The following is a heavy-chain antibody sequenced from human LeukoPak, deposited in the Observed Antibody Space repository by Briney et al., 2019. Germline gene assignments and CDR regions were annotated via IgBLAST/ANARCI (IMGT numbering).Heavy chain of an antibody. CDR1: GGSISTYY. D-gene: IGHD6-19*01. Sequence: PSETLSLTCTASGGSISTYYWSWIRQPPGKGLEWIGYMYRTGSTNYNPSLKSRVTITPDTSKNQFSLRLTSVTAADTAVYYCAREGTYGWYNWFDPWGQGTLVTVSS. V-gene: IGHV4-59*01. CDR2: MYRTGST. J-gene: IGHJ5*02. CDR3: AREGTYGWYNWFDP.